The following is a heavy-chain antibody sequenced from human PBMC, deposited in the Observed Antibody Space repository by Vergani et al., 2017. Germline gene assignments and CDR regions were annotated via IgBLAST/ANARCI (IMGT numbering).Heavy chain of an antibody. CDR1: GFTFSSYS. D-gene: IGHD3-10*01. Sequence: EVQLVESGGGLVKPGGSLRLSCAASGFTFSSYSMNWVRQAPGKGLEWVSVIYSGGSTYYADSVKGRFTISRDNSKNTLYLQMNSLRAEDTAVYYCARVLRYYGSGSYHRYFDLWGRGTLVTVSS. CDR3: ARVLRYYGSGSYHRYFDL. CDR2: IYSGGST. V-gene: IGHV3-66*01. J-gene: IGHJ2*01.